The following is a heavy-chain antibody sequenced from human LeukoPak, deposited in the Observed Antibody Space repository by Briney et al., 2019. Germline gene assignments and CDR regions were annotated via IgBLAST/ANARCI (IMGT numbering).Heavy chain of an antibody. Sequence: ASVKVSCKASGGTFSSYAISWVRQAPGQGLEWMGGIIPIFGTANYAQKFQGRVTITADKSTSTAYMELSSLRSEDTAVYYCATMVRRVILVDYYYYYMDVWGKGTTVTVSS. D-gene: IGHD3-10*01. V-gene: IGHV1-69*06. CDR1: GGTFSSYA. J-gene: IGHJ6*03. CDR2: IIPIFGTA. CDR3: ATMVRRVILVDYYYYYMDV.